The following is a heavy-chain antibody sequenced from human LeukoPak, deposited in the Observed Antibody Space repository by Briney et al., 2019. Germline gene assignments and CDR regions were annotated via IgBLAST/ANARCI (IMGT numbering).Heavy chain of an antibody. Sequence: PSETLSLTCTVSGGSISSYYWSWIRQSPGKGLEWIGYIYYSGSTNYNPSLKSRVTISVDTSKNQFSLKLSSVTAADTAVYYCARSPPSQLVLSLSAFDIWGQGTMVTVSS. CDR2: IYYSGST. CDR3: ARSPPSQLVLSLSAFDI. CDR1: GGSISSYY. V-gene: IGHV4-59*01. J-gene: IGHJ3*02. D-gene: IGHD6-13*01.